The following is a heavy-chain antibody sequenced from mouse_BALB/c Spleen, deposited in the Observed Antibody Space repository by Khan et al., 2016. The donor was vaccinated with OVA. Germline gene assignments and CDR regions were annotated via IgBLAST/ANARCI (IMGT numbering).Heavy chain of an antibody. CDR2: IWSDGST. D-gene: IGHD2-3*01. CDR1: GFSLTSYG. CDR3: ARWFDGYSSLYAMDY. J-gene: IGHJ4*01. Sequence: VQLQESGPGLVAPSQSLSITCTVSGFSLTSYGVHWVRQPPGKGLVWLVVIWSDGSTNYNSVLKSRLSISKDNSKSQVFLKMNSLQTDDTAIYYCARWFDGYSSLYAMDYWGQGTSVTVSS. V-gene: IGHV2-6*02.